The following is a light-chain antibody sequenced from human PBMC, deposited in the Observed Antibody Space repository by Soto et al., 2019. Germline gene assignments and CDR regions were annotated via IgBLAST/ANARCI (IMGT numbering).Light chain of an antibody. CDR2: ATS. CDR3: QKYNSAPLT. V-gene: IGKV1-27*01. CDR1: QGIAPY. J-gene: IGKJ4*01. Sequence: DVQMTQSPSSLSAFVGDRVTITCRASQGIAPYLAWFQQKPVKVPKLLIYATSTLQSGVPSRFSRSRSGTDFTLTISSLQPEDIGTYYGQKYNSAPLTFGGGTKVEIK.